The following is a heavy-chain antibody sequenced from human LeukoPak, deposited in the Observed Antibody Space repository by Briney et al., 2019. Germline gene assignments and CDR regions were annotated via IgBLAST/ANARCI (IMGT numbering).Heavy chain of an antibody. CDR3: ARVFSQIEDCTNGVCYSFDY. Sequence: SQTLSLTCAISGDSVYSNSAAWNWIRQSPSRGLEWLGRTYYRSKRYNDYAVSVKSRIAINPDISKNQFSLQLSSVTPEDTAVYYCARVFSQIEDCTNGVCYSFDYWGQGTLVTVSS. V-gene: IGHV6-1*01. CDR1: GDSVYSNSAA. D-gene: IGHD2-8*01. J-gene: IGHJ4*02. CDR2: TYYRSKRYN.